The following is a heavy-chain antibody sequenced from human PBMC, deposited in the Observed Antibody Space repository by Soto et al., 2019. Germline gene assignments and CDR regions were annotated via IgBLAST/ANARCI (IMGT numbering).Heavy chain of an antibody. CDR2: VYFSGST. J-gene: IGHJ5*02. CDR3: ARIPVDTYMIYWSDP. Sequence: SETLSLTCSVSGDSVSSGDYYWSWIRQPPGKGLEWIGHVYFSGSTNYIPSLKSRLTMSVDTAKNQFSLKLNSVTAADTAVYYCARIPVDTYMIYWSDPWGQGTHVTVSS. CDR1: GDSVSSGDYY. V-gene: IGHV4-61*08. D-gene: IGHD3-16*01.